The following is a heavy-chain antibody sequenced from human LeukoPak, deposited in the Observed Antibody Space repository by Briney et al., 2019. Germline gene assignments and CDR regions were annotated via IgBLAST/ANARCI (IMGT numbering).Heavy chain of an antibody. D-gene: IGHD2-15*01. CDR2: IHYSGST. CDR1: GGSISRYY. Sequence: SETLSLTCTVSGGSISRYYWSWMRQPPGKGLEWIGYIHYSGSTNYTPSLKSRVTISVDTSKNQFSLKLTSVTAADTAVYYCARATVVAAYFDYWGQGTLVTVSS. CDR3: ARATVVAAYFDY. V-gene: IGHV4-59*01. J-gene: IGHJ4*02.